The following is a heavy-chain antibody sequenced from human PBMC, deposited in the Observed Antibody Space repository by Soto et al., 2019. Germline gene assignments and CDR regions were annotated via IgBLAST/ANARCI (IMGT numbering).Heavy chain of an antibody. J-gene: IGHJ6*02. CDR2: ISSSSHYI. D-gene: IGHD3-3*01. Sequence: GGSLRLSCAASGFTFSTYSMNWVRQAPGKGLQWVSSISSSSHYIYYADSMKGRFTISRDNAKNSLYLQMNSLRAEDTAVYYCARDTTYYDFWSGYSPLNDYYYGMDVWGQGTTVTVSS. CDR3: ARDTTYYDFWSGYSPLNDYYYGMDV. CDR1: GFTFSTYS. V-gene: IGHV3-21*01.